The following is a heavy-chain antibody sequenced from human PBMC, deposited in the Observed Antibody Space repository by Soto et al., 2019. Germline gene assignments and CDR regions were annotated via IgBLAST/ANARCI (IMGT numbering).Heavy chain of an antibody. CDR2: IRRTTGYM. CDR1: GFTFSTYS. V-gene: IGHV3-21*01. J-gene: IGHJ6*02. D-gene: IGHD1-1*01. CDR3: ARSTSLGGMDV. Sequence: EVQLVESGGGLVKPGGSLRLSCAASGFTFSTYSINWGRQAPGEVLEWVSSIRRTTGYMYNADSVKGRFTISTDNAKNSLYLQMISLRAADTAVYYCARSTSLGGMDVWGQGTTVTVSS.